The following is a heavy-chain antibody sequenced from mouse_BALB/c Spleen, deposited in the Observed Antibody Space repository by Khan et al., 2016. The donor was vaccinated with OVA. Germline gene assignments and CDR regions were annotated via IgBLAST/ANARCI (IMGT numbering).Heavy chain of an antibody. Sequence: QVQLKQSGPGLVAPSQSLSITCTVSGFSLTSYGVHWVRQPPGKGLEWLVVIWSDGSTNYNSVLKSRLSISKDNSKSQVFLKMNSLQTDDTAIYYCARWFDGYSSLYAMDYWGHGTSVTVSS. CDR2: IWSDGST. CDR1: GFSLTSYG. CDR3: ARWFDGYSSLYAMDY. J-gene: IGHJ4*01. V-gene: IGHV2-6*02. D-gene: IGHD2-3*01.